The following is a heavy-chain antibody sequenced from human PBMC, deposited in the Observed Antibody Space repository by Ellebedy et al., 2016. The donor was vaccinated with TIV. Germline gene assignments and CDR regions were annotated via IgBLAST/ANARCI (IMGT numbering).Heavy chain of an antibody. CDR2: IVQGGST. CDR3: AGRLSFDY. D-gene: IGHD2/OR15-2a*01. CDR1: GFTFSAFS. J-gene: IGHJ4*02. V-gene: IGHV3-23*01. Sequence: GESLKISCIASGFTFSAFSMAWVRQAPGKGLEWVSGIVQGGSTYYAPSVEGRFTISRDNSKNTLYLQMNSLRAEDTAVYYCAGRLSFDYWGQGTLVTVSS.